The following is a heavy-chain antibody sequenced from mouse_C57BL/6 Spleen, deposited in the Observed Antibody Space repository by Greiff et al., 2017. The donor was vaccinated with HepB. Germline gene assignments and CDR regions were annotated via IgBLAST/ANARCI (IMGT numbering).Heavy chain of an antibody. CDR2: IYPGSGST. CDR3: ARGVYGSSYPYFDY. J-gene: IGHJ2*01. CDR1: GYTFTSYW. D-gene: IGHD1-1*01. Sequence: QVQLKQPGAELVKPGASVKMSCKASGYTFTSYWITWVKQRPGQGLEWIGDIYPGSGSTNYNEKFKSKATLTVDTSSSTAYMQLSSLTSEDSAVYYCARGVYGSSYPYFDYWGQGTTLTVSS. V-gene: IGHV1-55*01.